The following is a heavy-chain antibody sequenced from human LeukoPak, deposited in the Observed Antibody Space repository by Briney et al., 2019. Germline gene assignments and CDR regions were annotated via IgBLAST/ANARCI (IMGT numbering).Heavy chain of an antibody. CDR2: INPNSGGT. Sequence: ASVKVSCKASGYTFTGYYMHWVRQAPGQGLEWMGWINPNSGGTNYAQKFQGRVTITRNTSISTAYMELSSLRSEDTAVYYCAHIAARPSGGNYYYYYYMDVWGKGTTVTVSS. V-gene: IGHV1-2*02. D-gene: IGHD6-6*01. CDR3: AHIAARPSGGNYYYYYYMDV. CDR1: GYTFTGYY. J-gene: IGHJ6*03.